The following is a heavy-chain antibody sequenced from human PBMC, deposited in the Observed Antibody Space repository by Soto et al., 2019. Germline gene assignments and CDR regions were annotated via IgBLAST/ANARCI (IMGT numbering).Heavy chain of an antibody. Sequence: QVKLQESGPGLEKPSGTLSLTCAVSGGSISNNRWWTWVRQAPGKGLEWIGEIHDRGSTNYNPSLKSRPTVSIDRSKNQFSLEMRAVTAADTAVYYCAGQWAAGYGAFDPWGQGTLVTVSS. CDR2: IHDRGST. J-gene: IGHJ5*02. D-gene: IGHD3-9*01. CDR1: GGSISNNRW. CDR3: AGQWAAGYGAFDP. V-gene: IGHV4-4*02.